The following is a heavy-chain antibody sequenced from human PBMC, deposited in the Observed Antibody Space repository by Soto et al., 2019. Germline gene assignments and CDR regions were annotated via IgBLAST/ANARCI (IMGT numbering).Heavy chain of an antibody. CDR3: ARDKEIKLYYYYMDV. CDR1: GYTFTSYA. D-gene: IGHD5-18*01. V-gene: IGHV1-3*01. CDR2: INAGNGNT. Sequence: GASVKVSCKASGYTFTSYAMHWVRQAPGQRLEWMGWINAGNGNTKYSQKFQGRVTITRDTSASTAYMELSSLRSEDTAVYYCARDKEIKLYYYYMDVWGKGTTVTFSS. J-gene: IGHJ6*03.